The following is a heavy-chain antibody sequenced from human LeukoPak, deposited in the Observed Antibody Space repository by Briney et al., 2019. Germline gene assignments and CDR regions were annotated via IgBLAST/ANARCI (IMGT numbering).Heavy chain of an antibody. D-gene: IGHD3-22*01. CDR2: IYPGDSDT. CDR1: GYSFTSYW. CDR3: ARQMPPTSYYYDSSGYYCDY. Sequence: PGESLKISCKGSGYSFTSYWIGWVRQMPGKGLEWMGIIYPGDSDTRYSPSFQGQVTISADKSISTAYLQWSSLKASDTAMYYCARQMPPTSYYYDSSGYYCDYWGQGTLVTVSS. J-gene: IGHJ4*02. V-gene: IGHV5-51*01.